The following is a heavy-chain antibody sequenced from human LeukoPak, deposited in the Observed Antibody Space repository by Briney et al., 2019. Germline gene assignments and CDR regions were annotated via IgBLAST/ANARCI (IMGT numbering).Heavy chain of an antibody. V-gene: IGHV3-23*01. J-gene: IGHJ2*01. D-gene: IGHD3-10*01. Sequence: GGSLRLSCEASRFTFGTFGMAWVRQSPGKGLQWVSGITGSSTWTYYAASVKGRFTVSRDNSQNTLHLQMNSLRADDTAVYYCTRELVSSGTGYFDLWGRGTLVTVSS. CDR2: ITGSSTWT. CDR1: RFTFGTFG. CDR3: TRELVSSGTGYFDL.